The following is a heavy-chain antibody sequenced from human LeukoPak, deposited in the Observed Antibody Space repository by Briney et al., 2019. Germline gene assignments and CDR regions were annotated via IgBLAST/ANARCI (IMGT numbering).Heavy chain of an antibody. V-gene: IGHV4-4*02. J-gene: IGHJ4*02. CDR1: GGSLTNTNY. CDR3: AREGGPYRPLDY. Sequence: PSETLSLTCGVSGGSLTNTNYWTWVRQPPGKGLDWIGEVNLQGSTNYNPSLMGRVAISVDTSENHISLQLTSVTAADTAVYYCAREGGPYRPLDYSGQGTLVTVSS. CDR2: VNLQGST.